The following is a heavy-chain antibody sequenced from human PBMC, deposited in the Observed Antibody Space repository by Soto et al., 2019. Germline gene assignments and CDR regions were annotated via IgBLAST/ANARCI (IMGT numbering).Heavy chain of an antibody. CDR1: GFTFSSYA. D-gene: IGHD1-26*01. CDR2: ISGTGVST. J-gene: IGHJ6*02. Sequence: EVQLLESGGGLVQPGGSLRLSCAASGFTFSSYAMSWVRQAPGKGPAWVSAISGTGVSTYYADSVKGRFTISRDSSKNTLYLQMNSLRAEDTAVYYCAKVGYHYYGMDVWGQGTTVTVSS. CDR3: AKVGYHYYGMDV. V-gene: IGHV3-23*01.